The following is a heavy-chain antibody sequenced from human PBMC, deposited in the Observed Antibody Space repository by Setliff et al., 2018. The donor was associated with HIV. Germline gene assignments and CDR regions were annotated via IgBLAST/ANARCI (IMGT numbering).Heavy chain of an antibody. CDR1: GVSITSGTYY. D-gene: IGHD2-15*01. V-gene: IGHV3-30*03. J-gene: IGHJ5*02. CDR2: TSYDGSNK. Sequence: LSLTCTVSGVSITSGTYYWSWIRQAPGKGLEWVALTSYDGSNKFYTDSVKGRFTISRDNSKNTLYLQMDSLRPEDTAVYYCARDPSLRTASPYWADNRFDPWGQGTLVTVSS. CDR3: ARDPSLRTASPYWADNRFDP.